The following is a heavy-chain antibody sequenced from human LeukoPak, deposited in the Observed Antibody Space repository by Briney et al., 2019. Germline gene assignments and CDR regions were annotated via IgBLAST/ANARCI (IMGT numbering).Heavy chain of an antibody. CDR3: ARVPHNCSGDRCYSRWFDP. Sequence: SETLSLTCTVSGGSIISYYWSWIRQPPGKGLEWIGYMYYSGSTNYNPSLKSRVTISVDTSKNQFSLKLSSVTAVDTAVYYCARVPHNCSGDRCYSRWFDPWGQGTLVIVSS. V-gene: IGHV4-59*01. CDR2: MYYSGST. CDR1: GGSIISYY. D-gene: IGHD2-15*01. J-gene: IGHJ5*02.